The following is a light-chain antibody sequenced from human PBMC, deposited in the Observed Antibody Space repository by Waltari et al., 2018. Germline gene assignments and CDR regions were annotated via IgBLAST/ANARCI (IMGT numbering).Light chain of an antibody. V-gene: IGKV1-33*01. CDR3: QQYDSLTLLT. J-gene: IGKJ5*01. CDR1: QDISNH. Sequence: DIEMTQSPSSLSASVGEKVTITCRASQDISNHLSWFQQKPGKAPKLLIYYVSKLETGVASRFSGGGSRADFTLIINDVQPEDVATYYCQQYDSLTLLTFGQGTRLE. CDR2: YVS.